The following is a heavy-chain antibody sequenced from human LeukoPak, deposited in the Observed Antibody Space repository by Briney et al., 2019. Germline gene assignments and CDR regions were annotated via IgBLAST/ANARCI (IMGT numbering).Heavy chain of an antibody. CDR2: IYYSGST. Sequence: PSETLSLTCTVSGGSISSYYWSWIRQHPGKGLEWIGYIYYSGSTYYNPSLKSRVTISVDTSKNQFSLKLSSVTAADTAVYYCARGLSRGYFDYWGQGTLVTVSS. CDR3: ARGLSRGYFDY. V-gene: IGHV4-59*06. CDR1: GGSISSYY. D-gene: IGHD2/OR15-2a*01. J-gene: IGHJ4*02.